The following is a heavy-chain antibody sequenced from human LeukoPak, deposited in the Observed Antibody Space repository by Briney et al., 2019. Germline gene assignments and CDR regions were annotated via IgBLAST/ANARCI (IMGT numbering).Heavy chain of an antibody. Sequence: GASVKVSCKASGYTFTSYDINWVRQATGQGLEWMGWMNPNSGNTGYAQKFQGRVTITRNTSISTAYMELSSLRSEDTAVYYCARGGDYVAPLAFDCWGQGTLVTVSS. CDR1: GYTFTSYD. D-gene: IGHD4-17*01. V-gene: IGHV1-8*03. J-gene: IGHJ4*02. CDR2: MNPNSGNT. CDR3: ARGGDYVAPLAFDC.